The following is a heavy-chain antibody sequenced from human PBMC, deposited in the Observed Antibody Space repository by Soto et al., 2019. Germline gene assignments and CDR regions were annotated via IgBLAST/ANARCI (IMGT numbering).Heavy chain of an antibody. D-gene: IGHD2-8*01. V-gene: IGHV1-2*04. CDR2: INPKSGGT. J-gene: IGHJ6*02. CDR3: ARGDSTDCSNGVCSFFYNHDMDV. Sequence: GASVKVSCKASGGTFSSYAISWVRQAPGQGLEWLGRINPKSGGTSTAQKFQGWVTMTTDTSISTASMELTRLPSDDTAIYYCARGDSTDCSNGVCSFFYNHDMDVWGQGTTVTISS. CDR1: GGTFSSYA.